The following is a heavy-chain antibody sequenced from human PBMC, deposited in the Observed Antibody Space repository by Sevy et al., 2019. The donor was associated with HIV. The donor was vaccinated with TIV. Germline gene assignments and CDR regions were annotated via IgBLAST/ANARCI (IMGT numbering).Heavy chain of an antibody. CDR3: AREKSCGGACYYFDY. CDR2: ISWNGGST. Sequence: GGSLRLSCAASGFTFDDYGMSWVRQVPGKGLEWVSSISWNGGSTSYTDFVKGRFTISRDNAKNSLFLQVNSLRAEDTALYYCAREKSCGGACYYFDYWGLGALVTVSS. V-gene: IGHV3-20*04. CDR1: GFTFDDYG. J-gene: IGHJ4*02. D-gene: IGHD2-21*02.